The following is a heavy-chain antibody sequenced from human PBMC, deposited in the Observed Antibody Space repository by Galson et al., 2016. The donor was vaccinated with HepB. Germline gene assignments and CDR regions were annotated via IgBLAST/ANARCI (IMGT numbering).Heavy chain of an antibody. CDR1: GYTFIDYY. CDR3: ARGFSSSHFPHVDL. V-gene: IGHV1-2*02. J-gene: IGHJ4*02. CDR2: INPRTGGT. Sequence: SVKVSCKASGYTFIDYYMHWVRQTPGQGLEWMGWINPRTGGTNYAQKFQGGVTMTRDTSVGTAYMDLSNLQSDDTAVYRCARGFSSSHFPHVDLWGKGSLVSVSS. D-gene: IGHD6-6*01.